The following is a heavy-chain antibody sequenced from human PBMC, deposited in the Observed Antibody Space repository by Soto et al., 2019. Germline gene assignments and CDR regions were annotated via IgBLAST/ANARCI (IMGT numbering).Heavy chain of an antibody. CDR2: IYSGGST. D-gene: IGHD2-2*01. Sequence: PGGSLRLSCAASGFTVSSNYMSWVRQAPGKGLEWVSVIYSGGSTYYADSVKGRFTISRHNSKNTLYLQMNSLRAEDTAVYYCAREKIVVVPAAMYYYMDVWGKGTTVTVSS. J-gene: IGHJ6*03. CDR1: GFTVSSNY. V-gene: IGHV3-53*04. CDR3: AREKIVVVPAAMYYYMDV.